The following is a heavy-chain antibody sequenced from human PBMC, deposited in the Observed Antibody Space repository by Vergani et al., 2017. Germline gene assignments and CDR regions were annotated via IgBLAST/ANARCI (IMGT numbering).Heavy chain of an antibody. D-gene: IGHD1-7*01. CDR2: INHSGST. Sequence: QVQLQESGPGLVKPSETLSLTCTVYGGSFSGYYWSWIRQPPGKGLEWIGEINHSGSTNYNPSLKSRVTISVDTSKNQFSLKLSSVTAADTAVYYCARVRTATLYRYNWNYPLDYYYMDVWGKGP. CDR3: ARVRTATLYRYNWNYPLDYYYMDV. CDR1: GGSFSGYY. V-gene: IGHV4-34*01. J-gene: IGHJ6*03.